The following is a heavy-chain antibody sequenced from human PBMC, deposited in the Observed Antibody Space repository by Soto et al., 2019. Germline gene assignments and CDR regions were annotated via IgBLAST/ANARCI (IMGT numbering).Heavy chain of an antibody. D-gene: IGHD3-16*01. V-gene: IGHV3-23*01. Sequence: GGSLRLSCAASGCTFSSYAMSWVRQAPGKGLESVSAISGSGGSTYYADSVKGRFTISRDNSKNTLYLQMNSLRAEDTAVYYCAKALDPHRWGSIRAYYYSGMDVWGEGTTVSVSS. J-gene: IGHJ6*04. CDR3: AKALDPHRWGSIRAYYYSGMDV. CDR2: ISGSGGST. CDR1: GCTFSSYA.